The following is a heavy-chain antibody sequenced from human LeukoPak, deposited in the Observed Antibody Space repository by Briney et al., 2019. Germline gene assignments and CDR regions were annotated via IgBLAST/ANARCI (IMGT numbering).Heavy chain of an antibody. V-gene: IGHV1-3*01. J-gene: IGHJ6*02. CDR2: INAVNGNT. D-gene: IGHD3-16*01. CDR1: GYTFTSYA. CDR3: ARVVTRLREGDYYYDLDV. Sequence: ASVKVSCKASGYTFTSYAMHWVRQAPGQGLEWMGWINAVNGNTEYSQKFQGRVTNTRDTSASTAYMDLSSLRSEDTAVYYCARVVTRLREGDYYYDLDVWGQGTTVTVSS.